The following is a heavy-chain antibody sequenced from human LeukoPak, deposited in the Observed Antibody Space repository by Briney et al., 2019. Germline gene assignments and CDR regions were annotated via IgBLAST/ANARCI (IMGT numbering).Heavy chain of an antibody. V-gene: IGHV3-64*01. Sequence: GGSLRLSCAASGFGFMSYGMHWVRQAPGKGLEYVSAISSSGGSTYYANSVKGRFTISRDNSRNTLHLQMGSLRAEDMAVYYCARVGSGGSYYYFDYWGQGILVTVSS. J-gene: IGHJ4*02. CDR2: ISSSGGST. CDR1: GFGFMSYG. D-gene: IGHD1-26*01. CDR3: ARVGSGGSYYYFDY.